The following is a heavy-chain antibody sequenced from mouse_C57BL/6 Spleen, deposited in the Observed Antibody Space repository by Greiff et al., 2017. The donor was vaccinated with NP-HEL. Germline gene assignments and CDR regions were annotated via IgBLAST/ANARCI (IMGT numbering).Heavy chain of an antibody. Sequence: EVMLVESGGGLVKPGGSLKLSCAASGFTFSDYGMHWVRQAPEKGLEWVAYISSGSSTIYYADTVKGRFTISRDNAKNTLFLHMTSLRSEDTAMYYCARRYYYGSRGYAMDSWGLGTSVTVSS. CDR3: ARRYYYGSRGYAMDS. CDR2: ISSGSSTI. V-gene: IGHV5-17*01. D-gene: IGHD1-1*01. CDR1: GFTFSDYG. J-gene: IGHJ4*01.